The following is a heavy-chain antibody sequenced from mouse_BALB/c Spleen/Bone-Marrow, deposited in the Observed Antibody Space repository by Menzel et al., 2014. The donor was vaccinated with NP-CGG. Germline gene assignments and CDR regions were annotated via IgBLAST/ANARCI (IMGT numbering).Heavy chain of an antibody. D-gene: IGHD2-1*01. Sequence: EVNLVESGGGLVQPGGSLKLSCAASGFTFSSYGMSWVRQTPDKRLELVATINSNGGSTYYPDSVKGRFTISRDTAKNTLYLQMSSLKSEETAMYYCVRGNYGNYVDYFDLWGQGTTLTVSS. J-gene: IGHJ2*01. V-gene: IGHV5-6-3*01. CDR1: GFTFSSYG. CDR3: VRGNYGNYVDYFDL. CDR2: INSNGGST.